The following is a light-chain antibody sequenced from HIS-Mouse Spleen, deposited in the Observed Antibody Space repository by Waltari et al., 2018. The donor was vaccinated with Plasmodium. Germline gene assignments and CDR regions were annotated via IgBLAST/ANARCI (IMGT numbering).Light chain of an antibody. CDR3: SSYTSSSTLV. V-gene: IGLV2-14*03. J-gene: IGLJ3*02. CDR1: SRDVGGYNY. Sequence: QSALTQPASVSGSPGQSNTISCTGTSRDVGGYNYVSWYQQQPGKAPKLMIYDVSNRPSGVSNRFSGSKSGNTASLTISGLQAEDEADYYCSSYTSSSTLVFGGGTKLTVL. CDR2: DVS.